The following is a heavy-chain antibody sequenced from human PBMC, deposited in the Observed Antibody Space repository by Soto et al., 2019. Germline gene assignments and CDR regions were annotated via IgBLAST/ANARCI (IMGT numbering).Heavy chain of an antibody. V-gene: IGHV1-3*01. D-gene: IGHD2-15*01. CDR1: GYTFTSYA. Sequence: ASVKVSCKASGYTFTSYAMHWVRQAPGQRLEWMGWINAGNGNTKYSQKFQGRVTITRDTSASTAYMELSSLRSEDTAVCYCAGGEGIVVVVAATKRSYYYYGMDVWGQGTTVTVS. CDR3: AGGEGIVVVVAATKRSYYYYGMDV. CDR2: INAGNGNT. J-gene: IGHJ6*02.